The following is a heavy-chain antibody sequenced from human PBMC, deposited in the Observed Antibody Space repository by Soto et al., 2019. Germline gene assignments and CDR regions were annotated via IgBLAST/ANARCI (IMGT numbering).Heavy chain of an antibody. V-gene: IGHV1-8*01. Sequence: QVQLVQSGAEVKKPGASVKVSCKASGYTFNTYDISWVRQATGQGLERMGWMNPNSGNTGYAQKFQGRVTMTRDTSISTAYMELTSLRSEDTAMYYCARTLSGWYGYWGQGTLVTVSS. CDR1: GYTFNTYD. CDR3: ARTLSGWYGY. J-gene: IGHJ4*02. D-gene: IGHD6-19*01. CDR2: MNPNSGNT.